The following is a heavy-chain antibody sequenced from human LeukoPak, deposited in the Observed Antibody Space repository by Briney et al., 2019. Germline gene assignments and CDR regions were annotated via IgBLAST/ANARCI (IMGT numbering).Heavy chain of an antibody. J-gene: IGHJ3*02. V-gene: IGHV4-59*08. Sequence: SETLSLTCTVSGDSISSYYWTWIRQPPGKGLEWIGYIYYSASTNYNPSLQSRVTISADTSKNQFSLKLSSVTAADTAVYYCARGSWGGLNIWGQGTMVTVSS. CDR1: GDSISSYY. CDR2: IYYSAST. CDR3: ARGSWGGLNI. D-gene: IGHD1-26*01.